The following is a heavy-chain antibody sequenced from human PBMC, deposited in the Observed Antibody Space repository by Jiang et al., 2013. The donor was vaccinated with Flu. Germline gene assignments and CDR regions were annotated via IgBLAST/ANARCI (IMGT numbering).Heavy chain of an antibody. CDR2: IYPGDSDT. D-gene: IGHD6-13*01. CDR3: ARRGIAALGAFDI. J-gene: IGHJ3*02. V-gene: IGHV5-51*01. Sequence: EWMGIIYPGDSDTRYSPSFQGQVTISADKSISTAYLQWSGLKASDTAMYYCARRGIAALGAFDIWGQGTMVTVSS.